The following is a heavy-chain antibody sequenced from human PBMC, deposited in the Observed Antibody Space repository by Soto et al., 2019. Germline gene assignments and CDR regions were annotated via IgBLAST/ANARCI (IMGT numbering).Heavy chain of an antibody. Sequence: GGSLRLSCATSGFTFSDYWMSWVRQAPGKGPQWVASIKGDGSEKQYEDSVKGRFTISRDNAKNSLHLQVNGLRGDDSALYYCARDYLAYWAQGTPVTVSS. CDR3: ARDYLAY. V-gene: IGHV3-7*01. CDR1: GFTFSDYW. J-gene: IGHJ4*01. CDR2: IKGDGSEK.